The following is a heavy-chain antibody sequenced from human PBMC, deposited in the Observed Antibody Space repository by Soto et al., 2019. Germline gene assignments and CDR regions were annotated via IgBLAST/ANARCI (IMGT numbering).Heavy chain of an antibody. CDR2: ISVGGSNT. V-gene: IGHV3-23*01. D-gene: IGHD6-13*01. CDR1: EFTFRSYA. Sequence: PVGSLRLSCVSSEFTFRSYAMSWVRQSPGKWLEWVSRISVGGSNTYYADSVKGRFTISRDNSKNTLYLQMNSLRAEDTAVYFCARDPPDFSSSWFGIEVWGQGTTCRVSS. J-gene: IGHJ6*01. CDR3: ARDPPDFSSSWFGIEV.